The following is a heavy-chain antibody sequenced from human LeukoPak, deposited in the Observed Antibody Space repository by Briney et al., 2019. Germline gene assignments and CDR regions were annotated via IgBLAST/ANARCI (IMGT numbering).Heavy chain of an antibody. J-gene: IGHJ3*02. CDR2: IIPIFGTA. CDR3: ARDKGYDFWSGFHDAFDI. CDR1: GGTFSSYA. V-gene: IGHV1-69*13. Sequence: SVKVSCKASGGTFSSYAISWVRQAPGQGLEWMGGIIPIFGTANYVQKFQGRVTITADESTSTAYMELSSLRSEDTAVYYCARDKGYDFWSGFHDAFDIWGQGTMVTVSS. D-gene: IGHD3-3*01.